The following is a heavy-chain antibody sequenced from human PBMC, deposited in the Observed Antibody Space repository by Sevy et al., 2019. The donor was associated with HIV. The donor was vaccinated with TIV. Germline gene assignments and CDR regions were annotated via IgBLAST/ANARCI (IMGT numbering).Heavy chain of an antibody. Sequence: GGSLRLSCAASGFTFSKYSMSWVRQPPGKGLEWVSTLSFGCGEINYADSVKGRFTSSRENSKSSGYLQMNNLRPEDTAVYYCAREGCTKPHDYWGQGTLVTVSS. D-gene: IGHD2-8*01. V-gene: IGHV3-23*01. CDR3: AREGCTKPHDY. CDR2: LSFGCGEI. J-gene: IGHJ4*02. CDR1: GFTFSKYS.